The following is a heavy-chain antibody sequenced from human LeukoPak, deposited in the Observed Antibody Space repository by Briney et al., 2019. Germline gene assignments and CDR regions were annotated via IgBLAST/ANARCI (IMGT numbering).Heavy chain of an antibody. CDR3: ATDRLRYCDPTDYYYGMDV. CDR1: GYTLTELS. D-gene: IGHD3-9*01. Sequence: ASVKVSCKVSGYTLTELSMHWVRQAPGKGLEGMGGFDPEDGETIYAQKFQGRVTMTEDTSTDTAYMELSSLRSEDTAVYYCATDRLRYCDPTDYYYGMDVWGQGTTVTVSS. J-gene: IGHJ6*02. V-gene: IGHV1-24*01. CDR2: FDPEDGET.